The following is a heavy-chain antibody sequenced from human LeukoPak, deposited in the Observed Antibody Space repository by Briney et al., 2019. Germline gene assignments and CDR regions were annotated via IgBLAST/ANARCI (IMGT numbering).Heavy chain of an antibody. J-gene: IGHJ3*02. CDR1: GTTFNGYY. Sequence: GASVKVSCKTSGTTFNGYYMHWVRLAPGQGLEWMGWNSPNGAAANYAQKFQGRITMTRDTSITTAYMELSSLTSDDTALYYCATSSGYDIYWGAFDIWGQGTMVTVSS. CDR3: ATSSGYDIYWGAFDI. D-gene: IGHD3-9*01. CDR2: NSPNGAAA. V-gene: IGHV1-2*02.